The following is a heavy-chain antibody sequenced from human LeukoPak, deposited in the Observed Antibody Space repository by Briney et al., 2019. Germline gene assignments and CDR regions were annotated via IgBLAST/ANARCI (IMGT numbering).Heavy chain of an antibody. V-gene: IGHV1-69*04. J-gene: IGHJ4*02. CDR2: IIPILGIA. D-gene: IGHD5-18*01. CDR3: AREHTAKTFDY. Sequence: GASVKVSCKASGYTFTSYGISWVRQAPGQGLEWMGRIIPILGIANYAQKFQGRVTITADKSTSTAYMELSSLRSEDTAVYYCAREHTAKTFDYWGQGTLVTVSS. CDR1: GYTFTSYG.